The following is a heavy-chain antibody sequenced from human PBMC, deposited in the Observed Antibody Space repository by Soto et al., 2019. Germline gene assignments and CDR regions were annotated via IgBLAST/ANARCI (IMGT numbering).Heavy chain of an antibody. V-gene: IGHV4-4*07. CDR2: IYTSGST. CDR3: ARDGEAATPGWFDP. D-gene: IGHD2-15*01. CDR1: GGSISSYY. J-gene: IGHJ5*02. Sequence: QVQLQESGPGLVKPSETLSLTCTVSGGSISSYYWGWIRQPAWKGLEWIGRIYTSGSTNYNPSLKSRVTMSVDTSKNQFSLKLSSVTAADTFVYYCARDGEAATPGWFDPWGQGTLVTVSS.